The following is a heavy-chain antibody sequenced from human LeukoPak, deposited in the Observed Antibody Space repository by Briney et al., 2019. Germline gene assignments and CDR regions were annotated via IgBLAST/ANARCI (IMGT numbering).Heavy chain of an antibody. CDR1: GYTFTSYY. CDR2: INPSGGST. J-gene: IGHJ5*02. CDR3: ARDKFQVVVAATRGFDP. V-gene: IGHV1-46*01. Sequence: ASVKVFCKASGYTFTSYYMHWVRQAPGQGLEWMGIINPSGGSTSYAQKFQGRVTMTRDTSTSTVYMELSSLRSEDTAVYYCARDKFQVVVAATRGFDPWGQGTLVTVSS. D-gene: IGHD2-15*01.